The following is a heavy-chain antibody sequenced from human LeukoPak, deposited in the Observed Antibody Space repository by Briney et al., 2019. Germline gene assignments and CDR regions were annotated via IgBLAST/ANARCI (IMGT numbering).Heavy chain of an antibody. Sequence: GGSLRLSCAASGFTFSSYSMNWVRQAPGKGLEWVSYISSSSSTIYYADSVKGRFTISRDNAKNSLYLQMNSLRAEDTAVYYCARDASTMVRGVMNYWGQGTLVTVSS. CDR2: ISSSSSTI. CDR3: ARDASTMVRGVMNY. J-gene: IGHJ4*02. CDR1: GFTFSSYS. V-gene: IGHV3-48*04. D-gene: IGHD3-10*01.